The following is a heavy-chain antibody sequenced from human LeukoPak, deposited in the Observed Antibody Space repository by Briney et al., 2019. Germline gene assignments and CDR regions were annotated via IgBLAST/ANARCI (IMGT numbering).Heavy chain of an antibody. CDR2: ISSSSSYI. V-gene: IGHV3-21*01. D-gene: IGHD3-22*01. Sequence: GGSLRLSCAASGFTFSSYSMNWVRQAPGKGLEWVSSISSSSSYIYYTDSVKGRFTISRDNAKNSLYLQMNSLRAEDTAVYYCARRAPYDSSGYYYWGQGTLVTVSS. CDR1: GFTFSSYS. J-gene: IGHJ4*02. CDR3: ARRAPYDSSGYYY.